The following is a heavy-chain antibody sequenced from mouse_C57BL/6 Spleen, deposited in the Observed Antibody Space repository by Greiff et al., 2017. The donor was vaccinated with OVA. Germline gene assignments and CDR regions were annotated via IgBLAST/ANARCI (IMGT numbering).Heavy chain of an antibody. CDR3: ARGTGTRAMDY. D-gene: IGHD4-1*01. J-gene: IGHJ4*01. CDR2: ISYSGST. Sequence: VHLKESGPGMVKPSQSLSLTCTVTGYSITSGYDWHWIRHFPGNKLEWMGYISYSGSTNYNPSLKSRISITHDTSKNHFFLKLNSVTTEDTATYYCARGTGTRAMDYWGQGTSVTVSS. CDR1: GYSITSGYD. V-gene: IGHV3-1*01.